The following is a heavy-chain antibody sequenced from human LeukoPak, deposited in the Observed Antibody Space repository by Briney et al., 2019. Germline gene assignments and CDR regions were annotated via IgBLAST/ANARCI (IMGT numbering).Heavy chain of an antibody. CDR1: GGSFSGYY. Sequence: SETLSLTCAVYGGSFSGYYWSWIRQPPGKGLEWIGEINHSGSTNYNPSLKSRVTISVDTSKNQFSLKLSSVTAADTAVYYCARGPSITMIVVVLSAFDIWGQGTMVTVSS. V-gene: IGHV4-34*01. CDR2: INHSGST. J-gene: IGHJ3*02. D-gene: IGHD3-22*01. CDR3: ARGPSITMIVVVLSAFDI.